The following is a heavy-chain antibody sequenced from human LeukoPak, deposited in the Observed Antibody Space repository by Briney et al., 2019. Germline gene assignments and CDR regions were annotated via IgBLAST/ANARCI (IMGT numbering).Heavy chain of an antibody. Sequence: SETLSLTCTVSGGSISMSRHYWSWIRQPAGKGLEWIGRIYPSGNTNYNPSLKSRVTISLDTSKNQFSLNLRSVTAANTAVYYCARDGVVTMELDYWGQGTLVTVSS. D-gene: IGHD3-3*01. CDR3: ARDGVVTMELDY. V-gene: IGHV4-61*02. J-gene: IGHJ4*02. CDR1: GGSISMSRHY. CDR2: IYPSGNT.